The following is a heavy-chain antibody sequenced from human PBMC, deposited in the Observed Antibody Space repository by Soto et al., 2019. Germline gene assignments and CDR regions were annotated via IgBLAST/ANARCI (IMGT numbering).Heavy chain of an antibody. D-gene: IGHD1-26*01. CDR1: GGTFSSYS. V-gene: IGHV1-69*01. Sequence: QVRLVQSGAEVKKPGSSVKVSCKASGGTFSSYSINWVRQAPGQVLEWMGEIIPIFGTANYAQKFQGRVTITADDSTSTAYMELSILISEDTAVYYCARDGGRHSGGIDYWGQGTLVTVSS. CDR2: IIPIFGTA. CDR3: ARDGGRHSGGIDY. J-gene: IGHJ4*02.